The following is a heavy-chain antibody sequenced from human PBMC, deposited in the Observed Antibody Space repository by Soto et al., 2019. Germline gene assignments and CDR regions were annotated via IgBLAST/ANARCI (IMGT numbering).Heavy chain of an antibody. J-gene: IGHJ4*02. Sequence: VQLVQSGAEVKKPGSSVKVSCKASGGTFSSYSINWVRQAPGQGLEWMGVIIPIFGTANYAQKFQGRVTITADESKGTAYMELSSLRFEDTAVYYCARDGGRHAGGIDYWGQRTLVTVSS. D-gene: IGHD1-26*01. CDR2: IIPIFGTA. CDR1: GGTFSSYS. V-gene: IGHV1-69*01. CDR3: ARDGGRHAGGIDY.